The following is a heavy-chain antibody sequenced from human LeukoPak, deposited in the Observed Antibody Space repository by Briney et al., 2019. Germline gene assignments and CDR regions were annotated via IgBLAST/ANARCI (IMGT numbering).Heavy chain of an antibody. CDR1: GYTFTNYW. V-gene: IGHV5-51*01. D-gene: IGHD6-6*01. CDR3: ARGSSASSEVIWFDP. J-gene: IGHJ5*02. Sequence: GESLRISCKGSGYTFTNYWIGWVRQMPGRGLEWMGLIYLHSGESRYSASFQGQVIFSADRSISTACLHWSSLKASDTAIYYCARGSSASSEVIWFDPWGQGTLVTVSS. CDR2: IYLHSGES.